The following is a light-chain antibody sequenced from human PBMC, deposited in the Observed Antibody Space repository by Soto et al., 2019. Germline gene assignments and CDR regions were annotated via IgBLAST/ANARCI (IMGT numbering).Light chain of an antibody. CDR3: LLYYGDSHV. V-gene: IGLV7-46*01. J-gene: IGLJ2*01. CDR1: TGAVTSGHY. Sequence: QAVVTQEPSLTVSPGGTVTLTCGSSTGAVTSGHYSYWFQQKPGQAPTTLIYATSSKHSWTPARFSGSLLGGKAALTLSGVQPEDEAEYYCLLYYGDSHVFGGGTKLTVL. CDR2: ATS.